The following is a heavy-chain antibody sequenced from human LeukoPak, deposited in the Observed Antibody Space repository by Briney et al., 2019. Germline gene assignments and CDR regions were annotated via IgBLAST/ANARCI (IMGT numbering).Heavy chain of an antibody. CDR3: ARDGLPVAVDY. CDR1: GFTFSSYG. CDR2: IWYDGSNK. D-gene: IGHD6-19*01. Sequence: PGGSLRLSCAASGFTFSSYGMHWVRQAPGKGLEWVAVIWYDGSNKYYADSVKGRFTISRDNSKNTLYLQMNSLRAEDTAVYYCARDGLPVAVDYWGQGTLVTVSS. J-gene: IGHJ4*02. V-gene: IGHV3-33*01.